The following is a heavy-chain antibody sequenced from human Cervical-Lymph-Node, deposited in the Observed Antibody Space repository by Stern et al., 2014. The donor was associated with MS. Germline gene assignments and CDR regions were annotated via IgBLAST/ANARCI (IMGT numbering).Heavy chain of an antibody. V-gene: IGHV4-31*03. CDR3: ATIPPHIEGAAFEI. Sequence: QVQLQESGPGLVKPSQTLYLTCTVSGVSVSSGGYYWTWIRQVPGKGLEWVGYMHPSGTTFYNPSLKGRVSISRDTSKNQFSLNLRSVIAADTAVYYWATIPPHIEGAAFEIWGQGTMVTVSS. J-gene: IGHJ3*02. CDR2: MHPSGTT. CDR1: GVSVSSGGYY. D-gene: IGHD1-26*01.